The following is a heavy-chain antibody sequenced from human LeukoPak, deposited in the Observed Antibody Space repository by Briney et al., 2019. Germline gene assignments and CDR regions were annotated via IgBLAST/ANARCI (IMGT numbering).Heavy chain of an antibody. CDR3: ARDRNYDSTYGMDV. CDR2: IYYSGST. Sequence: SETLSLTCTVSGGSISSYYWSWVRQPPGKGLGWIGYIYYSGSTNSNPSLKSRVSISVDTSKNQFSLKLSSVTAADTAVYYCARDRNYDSTYGMDVWGQGTTVTVSS. D-gene: IGHD3-22*01. CDR1: GGSISSYY. V-gene: IGHV4-59*01. J-gene: IGHJ6*02.